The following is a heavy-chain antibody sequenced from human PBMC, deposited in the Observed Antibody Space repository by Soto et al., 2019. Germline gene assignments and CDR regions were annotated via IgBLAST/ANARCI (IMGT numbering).Heavy chain of an antibody. D-gene: IGHD5-18*01. J-gene: IGHJ6*02. CDR2: ISSNGDTT. CDR3: AKDQGYSYGYYYYGMDV. Sequence: GGSLRLSCAASGFTFSNYAMHWVRQAPGKGLEYVSTISSNGDTTYYANSVKGRFTISRDNPKNTLYLQMGSLRAEDMAVYHCAKDQGYSYGYYYYGMDVWGQGTTVT. CDR1: GFTFSNYA. V-gene: IGHV3-64*01.